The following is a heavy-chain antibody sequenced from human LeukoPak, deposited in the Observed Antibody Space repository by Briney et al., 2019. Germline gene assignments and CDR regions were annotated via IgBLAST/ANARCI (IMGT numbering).Heavy chain of an antibody. V-gene: IGHV3-48*03. Sequence: PGGSLRLSCAASGFTFSSYEMNWVRQAPGKGLEWVSYISSSGSTIYYADSVKGRFTISRDNAKNSLYLQMNSLRAEDTAVYYCAREAATYGDAFDIWGQGTMVTVPS. CDR2: ISSSGSTI. J-gene: IGHJ3*02. D-gene: IGHD2-15*01. CDR3: AREAATYGDAFDI. CDR1: GFTFSSYE.